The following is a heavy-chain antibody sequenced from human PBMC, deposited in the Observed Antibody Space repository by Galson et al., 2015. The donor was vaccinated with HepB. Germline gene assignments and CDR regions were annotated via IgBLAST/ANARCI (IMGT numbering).Heavy chain of an antibody. J-gene: IGHJ4*02. CDR2: VSGTGGSI. CDR1: GFTFSSYA. V-gene: IGHV3-23*01. Sequence: SLRLSCAASGFTFSSYAMSWVRQAPGKGLEWISSVSGTGGSIYFADAVKGRFTISRDNSKNTLYLQMSSLRPEDTAVYYCAKDEASGPWYFDSWGQGTLVTVSS. D-gene: IGHD3-3*01. CDR3: AKDEASGPWYFDS.